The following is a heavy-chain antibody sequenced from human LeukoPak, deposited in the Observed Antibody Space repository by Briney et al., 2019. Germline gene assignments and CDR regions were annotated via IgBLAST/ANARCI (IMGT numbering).Heavy chain of an antibody. D-gene: IGHD5-24*01. CDR1: GDTLTELS. J-gene: IGHJ6*03. V-gene: IGHV1-24*01. CDR2: FDPEDGET. CDR3: ATRDGSSTVYYYYYYMDV. Sequence: ASVKVSCKVSGDTLTELSMHWVRQAPGKGLEWMGGFDPEDGETIYAQKFQGRVTMTEDTSTDTAYMELSSLRSEDTAVYYCATRDGSSTVYYYYYYMDVWGKGTTVTVSS.